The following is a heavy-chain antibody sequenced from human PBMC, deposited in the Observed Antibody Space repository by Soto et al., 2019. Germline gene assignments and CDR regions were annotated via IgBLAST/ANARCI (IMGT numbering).Heavy chain of an antibody. V-gene: IGHV1-8*01. J-gene: IGHJ3*02. Sequence: GASVKVSCKASGYTFTSYDINWVRQATGQGLEWMGWMNPNSGNTGYAQKFQGRVTMTRNTSISTAYMELSSLRSDDTAVYYCARDEGSGWWNAFDIWGQGTMVTVSS. CDR3: ARDEGSGWWNAFDI. CDR2: MNPNSGNT. D-gene: IGHD6-19*01. CDR1: GYTFTSYD.